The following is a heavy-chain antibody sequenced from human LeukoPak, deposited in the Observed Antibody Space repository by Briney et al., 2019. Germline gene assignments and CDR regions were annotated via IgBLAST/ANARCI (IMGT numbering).Heavy chain of an antibody. CDR1: GETFSGYY. CDR3: ARVLSIVVVPGATFWFDP. J-gene: IGHJ5*02. D-gene: IGHD2-2*01. V-gene: IGHV4-34*01. CDR2: FNHSGST. Sequence: SETLNLTCDVYGETFSGYYWSWIRQPPGKGLEWIGDFNHSGSTNYNPSLESRVTISVDTSKNQFSLKLSSVTAADTAVYHCARVLSIVVVPGATFWFDPWGQGTLVTVSS.